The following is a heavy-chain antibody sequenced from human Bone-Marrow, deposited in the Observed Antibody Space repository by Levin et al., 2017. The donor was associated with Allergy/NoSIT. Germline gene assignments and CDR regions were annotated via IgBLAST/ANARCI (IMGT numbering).Heavy chain of an antibody. Sequence: SETLSLTCNVSRASIGSDSYYWSWIRLQPGKGLQWIGYIYFREKTYYNPVLKSLLTISVGASKNHFSLKLTSVTAADTAVYYCARGSARGGPITFFESWGQGTPVTVSS. CDR1: RASIGSDSYY. CDR3: ARGSARGGPITFFES. D-gene: IGHD2/OR15-2a*01. J-gene: IGHJ4*02. CDR2: IYFREKT. V-gene: IGHV4-31*01.